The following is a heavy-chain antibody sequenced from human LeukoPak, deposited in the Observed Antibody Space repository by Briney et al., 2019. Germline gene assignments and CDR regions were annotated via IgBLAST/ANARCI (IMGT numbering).Heavy chain of an antibody. D-gene: IGHD2-15*01. CDR3: ARASYCSGGSCSYYYYYYMDV. Sequence: PSETLSLTCAVYGGSFSGYYWSWIRQPPGKGLEWIGEINHSGSTNYNPSLKSRDTISVDTSKNQFSLKLSSVTAADTAVYYCARASYCSGGSCSYYYYYYMDVWGKGTTVTVSS. J-gene: IGHJ6*03. CDR2: INHSGST. CDR1: GGSFSGYY. V-gene: IGHV4-34*01.